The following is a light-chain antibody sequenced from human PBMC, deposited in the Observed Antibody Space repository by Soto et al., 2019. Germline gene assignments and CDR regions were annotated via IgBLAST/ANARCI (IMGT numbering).Light chain of an antibody. J-gene: IGKJ5*01. CDR1: RSVSFY. Sequence: DIVMTQSPATLSVSPGETGTXSCRASRSVSFYVAWYQQKPFQSPMLLIYDASNSSTRIPATFSCSWSGTDFTLTISSIGPEDFAVYYCQQRSNWPPGTFGQGTRMDIK. CDR2: DAS. V-gene: IGKV3-11*01. CDR3: QQRSNWPPGT.